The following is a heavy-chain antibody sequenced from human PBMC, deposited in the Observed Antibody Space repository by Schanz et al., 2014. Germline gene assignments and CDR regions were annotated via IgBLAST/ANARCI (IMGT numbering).Heavy chain of an antibody. V-gene: IGHV3-23*04. CDR3: AKSPYGND. Sequence: EVQLVESGGGLVQPGGSLRLSCETSGFTFSNHAMSWVRQAPGKGLEWVSGIRGNGGGPHYADSVKGRFTISRDNSKNTLYLQMNSLRAEDTAVYYCAKSPYGNDWGQGTLVTVSS. CDR1: GFTFSNHA. D-gene: IGHD3-10*01. J-gene: IGHJ4*02. CDR2: IRGNGGGP.